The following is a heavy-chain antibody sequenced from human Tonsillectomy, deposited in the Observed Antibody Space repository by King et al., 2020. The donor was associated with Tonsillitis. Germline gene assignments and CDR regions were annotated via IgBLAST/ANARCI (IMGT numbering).Heavy chain of an antibody. J-gene: IGHJ6*02. CDR3: VRQGSIAVADPYYYYGLDV. Sequence: QLVQSGAEVRKPGESLKISCKGSGYSFTIYWIGWVRQMPGKGLEWMGIIFPGDSDTRYSPSFQGQVTISADKSISTAYLQWSSLKASDTAMYYCVRQGSIAVADPYYYYGLDVWGPGTTVTVSS. CDR1: GYSFTIYW. V-gene: IGHV5-51*01. D-gene: IGHD6-19*01. CDR2: IFPGDSDT.